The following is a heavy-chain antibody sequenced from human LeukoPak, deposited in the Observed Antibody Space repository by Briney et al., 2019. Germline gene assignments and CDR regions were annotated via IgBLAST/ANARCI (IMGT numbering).Heavy chain of an antibody. V-gene: IGHV4-61*01. J-gene: IGHJ6*02. CDR1: GGSVSSNSYY. CDR3: ARVGRPDYYYYYGMDV. Sequence: PSETLSLTCTVSGGSVSSNSYYWSWIRQPPGKGLEWIGYIYYSGNTNYNPSLKSRVTISIDTSKNQFSLKLSSVTAADTAVYYCARVGRPDYYYYYGMDVWGQGTTVTVSS. CDR2: IYYSGNT.